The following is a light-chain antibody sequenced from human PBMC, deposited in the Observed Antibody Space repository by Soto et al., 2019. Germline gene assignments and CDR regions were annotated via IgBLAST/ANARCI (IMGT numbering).Light chain of an antibody. CDR2: KAS. CDR3: QQNKDYPRT. CDR1: QSISCY. V-gene: IGKV1-5*03. J-gene: IGKJ1*01. Sequence: DIQMTQSPSTLSASVVDRVTFSFLASQSISCYLAWYQQKPGKAPTLLIYKASSLESGVPSRFSGSGSGTEFTLTISSLQPEDFATYYCQQNKDYPRTFGQGTKVDIK.